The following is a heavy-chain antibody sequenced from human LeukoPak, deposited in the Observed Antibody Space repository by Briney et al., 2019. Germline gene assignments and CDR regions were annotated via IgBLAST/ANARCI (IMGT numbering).Heavy chain of an antibody. CDR1: GFTFSSYT. V-gene: IGHV3-48*01. CDR3: ASDTTARYYYYYMDV. D-gene: IGHD1-26*01. CDR2: ISSSSSTI. J-gene: IGHJ6*03. Sequence: GGSLRLSCAASGFTFSSYTMNWVRQAPGKGLEWVSYISSSSSTIYHADSVKGRFTISRDNAKNSLHLQMNSLRVEDTAVYYCASDTTARYYYYYMDVWGKGTTVTVSS.